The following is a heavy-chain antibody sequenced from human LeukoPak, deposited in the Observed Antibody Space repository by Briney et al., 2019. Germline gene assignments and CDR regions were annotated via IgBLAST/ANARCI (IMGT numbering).Heavy chain of an antibody. Sequence: ASVKVSCKASGYTFTSYGISWVRQAPGQGLEWMGWISAYNGNTNYAQKLQGRVTMTTDTSTSTAYMELRSLRSDDTAVYYCARVIYGDYADAFDIWRQGTMVTVSS. CDR3: ARVIYGDYADAFDI. CDR1: GYTFTSYG. V-gene: IGHV1-18*01. CDR2: ISAYNGNT. D-gene: IGHD4-17*01. J-gene: IGHJ3*02.